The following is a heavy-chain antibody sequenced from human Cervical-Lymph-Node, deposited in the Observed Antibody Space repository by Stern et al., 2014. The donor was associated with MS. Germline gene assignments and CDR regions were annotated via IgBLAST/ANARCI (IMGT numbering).Heavy chain of an antibody. D-gene: IGHD3-22*01. CDR1: GFTFSLYD. V-gene: IGHV3-30*18. J-gene: IGHJ5*02. CDR2: ISYDGDNK. Sequence: VQLVESGGGVVQPGRSLRLSCAASGFTFSLYDMHWVRQAPGKGLEWVAAISYDGDNKFYTDSVKGRFTISRDNSKSTLYLQLNSLRPEDTAIYYCAKDPRIYDSSGYHDAWGQGTLVTVSS. CDR3: AKDPRIYDSSGYHDA.